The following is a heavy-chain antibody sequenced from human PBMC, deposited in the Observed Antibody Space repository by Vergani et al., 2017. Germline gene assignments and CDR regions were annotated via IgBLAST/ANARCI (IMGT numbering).Heavy chain of an antibody. CDR1: GFRVTTYY. V-gene: IGHV3-66*02. J-gene: IGHJ4*01. CDR2: IKSDVRT. CDR3: TRSECSGTTCYGNYFDL. D-gene: IGHD2-15*01. Sequence: VELLESGGGLAQPGGSLRVSCSASGFRVTTYYMSWVRQAPGKGLEWVSVIKSDVRTSYAESVRGRFTISRDTSRNAVYLQMNILRVEDTGVYYCTRSECSGTTCYGNYFDLWGHGILVTVSS.